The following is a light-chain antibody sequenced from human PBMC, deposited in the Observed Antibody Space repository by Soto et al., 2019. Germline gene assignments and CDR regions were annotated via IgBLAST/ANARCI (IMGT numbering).Light chain of an antibody. CDR3: CSYAGSPSYL. CDR1: SSDVGSYNL. V-gene: IGLV2-23*02. CDR2: EVS. Sequence: QSALTQPASVSGSPGQSITISCTGTSSDVGSYNLVSWYQQHPGKAPKLVIYEVSKRPSGVSNRFSGSKSGNTASLTISGLQDEDDADYYCCSYAGSPSYLFGTGTKVTVL. J-gene: IGLJ1*01.